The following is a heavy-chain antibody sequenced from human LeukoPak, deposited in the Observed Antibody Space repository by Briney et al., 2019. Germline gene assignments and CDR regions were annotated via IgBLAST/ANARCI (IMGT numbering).Heavy chain of an antibody. CDR2: IFNTGNT. D-gene: IGHD3-10*01. V-gene: IGHV4-59*11. CDR3: ASRPADTTWYGVFDY. CDR1: GGSINSHY. J-gene: IGHJ4*01. Sequence: SETLTLTCSVSGGSINSHYWSWIRQPPGKRLEWIGYIFNTGNTNYNPSLASRVTMSVDTSRAQFFLRLSPVTAADTAIYYCASRPADTTWYGVFDYWSRGTLVTVSS.